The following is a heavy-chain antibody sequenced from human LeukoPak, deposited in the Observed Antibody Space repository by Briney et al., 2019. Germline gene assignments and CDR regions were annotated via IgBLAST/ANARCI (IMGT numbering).Heavy chain of an antibody. V-gene: IGHV3-49*03. CDR1: GFTFGDYV. CDR2: IRSKAYGGTT. Sequence: PGRSLRLSCTGSGFTFGDYVMSWFRQAPGKGLEWVGFIRSKAYGGTTECAASVKGRFTISRDESKSIAYLQMNSLKTEDTAMYYCSRVGTATTLAIDYWGQGALVTVSS. J-gene: IGHJ4*02. CDR3: SRVGTATTLAIDY. D-gene: IGHD4-17*01.